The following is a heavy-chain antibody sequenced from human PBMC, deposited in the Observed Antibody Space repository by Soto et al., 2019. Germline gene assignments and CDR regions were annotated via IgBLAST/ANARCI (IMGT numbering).Heavy chain of an antibody. V-gene: IGHV3-74*01. CDR3: AREPEDLSAGSIRVPI. J-gene: IGHJ3*02. CDR2: INSDGSST. D-gene: IGHD3-10*01. CDR1: GFTFSSYW. Sequence: PGGSLRLFCAASGFTFSSYWMHWVRQAPGKGLVWVSRINSDGSSTSYADSVKGRFTISRDNAKNTLYLQMNSLRAEDTAVCYCAREPEDLSAGSIRVPIWGQGTMCTVSS.